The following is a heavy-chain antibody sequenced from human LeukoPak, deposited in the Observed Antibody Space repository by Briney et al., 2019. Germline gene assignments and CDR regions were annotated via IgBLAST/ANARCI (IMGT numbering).Heavy chain of an antibody. CDR2: INSGGSST. J-gene: IGHJ4*02. Sequence: GGSLRLSCAASGFTFSSYWMHWVRQAPGKGLVWVSRINSGGSSTSYADSVKGRFTISRDNSKNTLYLQMNSLRAEDTAVYYCAKDRSVTDPIDCWGQGTLVTVSS. CDR3: AKDRSVTDPIDC. D-gene: IGHD1-14*01. V-gene: IGHV3-74*01. CDR1: GFTFSSYW.